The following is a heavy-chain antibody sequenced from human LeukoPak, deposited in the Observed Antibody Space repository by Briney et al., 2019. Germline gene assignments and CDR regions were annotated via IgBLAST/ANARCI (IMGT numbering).Heavy chain of an antibody. V-gene: IGHV3-53*01. J-gene: IGHJ5*01. CDR3: ARDLRFES. CDR2: IDTGVNK. CDR1: GFTVSNNY. Sequence: PGGSLRLSCAASGFTVSNNYMSWVRQAPGKGLEWVSIIDTGVNKYYADSVKGRFTMSRENSKNTLYLQMNSLRAEDTAVYYCARDLRFESGGQGTLVSVSS.